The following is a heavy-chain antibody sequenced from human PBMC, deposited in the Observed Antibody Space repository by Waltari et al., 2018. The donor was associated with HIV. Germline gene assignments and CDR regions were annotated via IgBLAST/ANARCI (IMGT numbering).Heavy chain of an antibody. CDR2: INGAGSDK. D-gene: IGHD4-17*01. J-gene: IGHJ5*01. CDR1: GFTFKRVW. V-gene: IGHV3-7*01. Sequence: EVQLVESGGGLVQPGGSLRLSCTASGFTFKRVWMGWVRQAPGKGLGWVADINGAGSDKYYVKSGQRRFTITRDNARNSLYLQMNSLTPEDTSIYYCARDDYLDSWGQGTLVTVSS. CDR3: ARDDYLDS.